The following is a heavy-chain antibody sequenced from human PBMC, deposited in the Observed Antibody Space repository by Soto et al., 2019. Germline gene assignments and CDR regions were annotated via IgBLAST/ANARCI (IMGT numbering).Heavy chain of an antibody. V-gene: IGHV1-69*01. Sequence: QVPLVQSGAEVKKPGSSVKVSCKASGGTFSSYAISWVRQAPGQGLEWMGGIIPIFGTANYAQKFQGRVTITADESTSTAYMELSSLRSEDTAVYYCAAPYYDFWDYYYDGMDVWGQGTTVTVSS. J-gene: IGHJ6*02. CDR1: GGTFSSYA. CDR3: AAPYYDFWDYYYDGMDV. CDR2: IIPIFGTA. D-gene: IGHD3-3*01.